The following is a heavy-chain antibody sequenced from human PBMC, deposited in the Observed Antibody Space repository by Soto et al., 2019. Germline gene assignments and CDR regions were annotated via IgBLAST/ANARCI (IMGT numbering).Heavy chain of an antibody. Sequence: SETLSLTCTVSGISISSYYWSWIRQPPEKGLEWIGYIYYSGSTNYNPSLKCRVTISVDTSKNQFSLKLSSVTAADTAVYYCASAVAGKTQFYYYCYMDVWGKGTTVTVSS. CDR2: IYYSGST. D-gene: IGHD6-19*01. CDR1: GISISSYY. J-gene: IGHJ6*03. V-gene: IGHV4-59*01. CDR3: ASAVAGKTQFYYYCYMDV.